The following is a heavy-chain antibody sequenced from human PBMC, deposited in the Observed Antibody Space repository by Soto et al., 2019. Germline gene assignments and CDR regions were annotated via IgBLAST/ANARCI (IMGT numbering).Heavy chain of an antibody. CDR3: ARGSVGNWFDP. J-gene: IGHJ5*02. Sequence: PSETLSLTCTVSGGSISSGGYYWSWIRQHPGKGLEWIGYIYYSGSTYYNPSLKSRVTISVDTSKNQFSLKLSSVTAADTAVYYCARGSVGNWFDPWGQGTLVTVSS. CDR1: GGSISSGGYY. V-gene: IGHV4-31*03. D-gene: IGHD3-10*01. CDR2: IYYSGST.